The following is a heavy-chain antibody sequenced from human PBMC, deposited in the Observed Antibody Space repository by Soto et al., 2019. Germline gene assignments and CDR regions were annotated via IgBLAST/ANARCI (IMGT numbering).Heavy chain of an antibody. CDR3: ARGQIAAAVTGIGGLGFDY. CDR2: ISAYNGNT. CDR1: GYTFTSYG. Sequence: QVQLVQSGAEVKKPGASVKVSCKASGYTFTSYGISWVRQAPGQGLEWMGWISAYNGNTNYAQKLQGRVTMTTDTSTSTAYMELRRLRSDDTAVYYCARGQIAAAVTGIGGLGFDYWGEGTLVTVSS. V-gene: IGHV1-18*01. J-gene: IGHJ4*02. D-gene: IGHD6-13*01.